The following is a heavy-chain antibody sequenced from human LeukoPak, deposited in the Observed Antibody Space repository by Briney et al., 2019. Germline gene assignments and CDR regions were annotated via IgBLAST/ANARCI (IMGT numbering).Heavy chain of an antibody. CDR1: GFTFSSYS. J-gene: IGHJ4*02. CDR2: ISSSSSCI. V-gene: IGHV3-21*01. D-gene: IGHD1-26*01. CDR3: ARGGGAKSHDY. Sequence: GGSRRLSCVASGFTFSSYSMNWVRQAPGKGLEWVSSISSSSSCIYYADSVKGRFTISRDNAKNSLYLQMNSLRAEDTAVYYCARGGGAKSHDYWGQGTLVTVSS.